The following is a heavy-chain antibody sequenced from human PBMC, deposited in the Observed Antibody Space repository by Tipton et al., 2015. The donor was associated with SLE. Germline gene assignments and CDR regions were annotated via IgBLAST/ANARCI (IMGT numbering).Heavy chain of an antibody. J-gene: IGHJ6*02. Sequence: TLSLTCAVYDGSFSGYYWSWIRQPPGKGLEWIGEINHSGSTDYNPSLKSRVTISVDTSKNQFSLKLSSVTAADTAVYYCARGFWENIAAAGRLYYYYYGMDVWGQGTTVTVSS. CDR1: DGSFSGYY. V-gene: IGHV4-34*01. D-gene: IGHD6-13*01. CDR2: INHSGST. CDR3: ARGFWENIAAAGRLYYYYYGMDV.